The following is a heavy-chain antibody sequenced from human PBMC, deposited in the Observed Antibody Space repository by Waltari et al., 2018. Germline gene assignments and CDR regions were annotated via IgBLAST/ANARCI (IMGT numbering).Heavy chain of an antibody. J-gene: IGHJ5*02. V-gene: IGHV3-48*01. Sequence: EVQLVESGGGLVQPGGSLRLSCAASGFTFNYYNMNWIRQAPGKGLEWISFISSGGTNIYYSGTVTGRVTISRDNANNSLYLQMNSLRADDTDVYDCARGRAGLASSGKGNWFDPWGQGTLVTVSS. CDR2: ISSGGTNI. D-gene: IGHD1-26*01. CDR1: GFTFNYYN. CDR3: ARGRAGLASSGKGNWFDP.